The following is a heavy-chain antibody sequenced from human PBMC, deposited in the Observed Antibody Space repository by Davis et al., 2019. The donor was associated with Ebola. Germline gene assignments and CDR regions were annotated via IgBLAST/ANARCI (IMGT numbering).Heavy chain of an antibody. J-gene: IGHJ4*02. CDR3: VQGNTSCKA. CDR2: ISMRCDTT. Sequence: PAGSLTLSCAASGFIFRNWGMTWVRQASGPGLEFVAAISMRCDTTDYADFVRGRFTIARDNSNNMLYLQMNSLTVEDTGVYYCVQGNTSCKAWGQGTLVTVSS. D-gene: IGHD2-2*01. CDR1: GFIFRNWG. V-gene: IGHV3-23*01.